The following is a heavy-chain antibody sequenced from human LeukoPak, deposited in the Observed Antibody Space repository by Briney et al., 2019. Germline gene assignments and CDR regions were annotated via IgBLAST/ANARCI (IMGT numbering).Heavy chain of an antibody. J-gene: IGHJ4*02. CDR3: AREGFTFDY. Sequence: GGCLRLSCAASGFTFTSYSMNWVRQAPGKGLEWVSSISSSSSYIYYADSVKGRFTISRDNAENSLYLQVNSLRAEDTAVYYCAREGFTFDYWGQGTLVTVSS. CDR2: ISSSSSYI. CDR1: GFTFTSYS. D-gene: IGHD3-3*01. V-gene: IGHV3-21*01.